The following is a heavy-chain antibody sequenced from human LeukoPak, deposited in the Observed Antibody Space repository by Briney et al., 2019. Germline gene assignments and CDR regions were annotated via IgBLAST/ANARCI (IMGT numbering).Heavy chain of an antibody. D-gene: IGHD6-19*01. CDR1: GFTFSSYG. CDR2: ISYDGSNK. J-gene: IGHJ1*01. V-gene: IGHV3-30*18. CDR3: AKDQFGSGFEYFQH. Sequence: PGGSLRLSCAASGFTFSSYGMHWVRQAPGKGLEWVAVISYDGSNKYYADSVKGRFTISRDNSKNTLYLQMNSLRPEDTAVYYCAKDQFGSGFEYFQHWGQGTLVTVSS.